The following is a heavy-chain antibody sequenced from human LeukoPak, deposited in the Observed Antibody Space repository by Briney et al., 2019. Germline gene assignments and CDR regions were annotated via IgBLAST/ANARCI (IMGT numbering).Heavy chain of an antibody. CDR1: GFTLISYW. CDR2: INTDGSGT. J-gene: IGHJ4*02. D-gene: IGHD3-10*01. V-gene: IGHV3-74*01. CDR3: AREAFASGSFDY. Sequence: GGSLRLSCAASGFTLISYWMHWVRQAPGKGLVWVSRINTDGSGTRYADSVKGRFTISRDNAKNTLYLQMNSLGAEDTAVYYCAREAFASGSFDYWGQGTLVTVSS.